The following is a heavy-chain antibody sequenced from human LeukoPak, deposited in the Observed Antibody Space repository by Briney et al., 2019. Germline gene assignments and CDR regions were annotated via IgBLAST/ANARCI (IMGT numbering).Heavy chain of an antibody. CDR3: ASQGIAAAGTGFDY. Sequence: PGGSLRLSCAASGFTVSSNYMSSVRQAPGKGLEWVSVIYSGGSTYYADSVKGRFTISRDNSKNTLYLQMNSLRAEDTAVYYCASQGIAAAGTGFDYWGQGTLVTVSS. CDR2: IYSGGST. D-gene: IGHD6-13*01. CDR1: GFTVSSNY. V-gene: IGHV3-53*01. J-gene: IGHJ4*02.